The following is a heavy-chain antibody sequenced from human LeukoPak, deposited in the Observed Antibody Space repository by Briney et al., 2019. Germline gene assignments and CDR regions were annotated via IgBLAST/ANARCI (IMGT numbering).Heavy chain of an antibody. D-gene: IGHD1-26*01. V-gene: IGHV4-39*07. CDR3: ARDRGAGTENWFDP. J-gene: IGHJ5*02. Sequence: KPSETLSLTCTVSGGSIRSSSYYWGWIRQPPGKGLEWIGSIYYSGITYYNPSLKSRLTISVDTSKNQFSLKLSSVTAADTAVYYCARDRGAGTENWFDPWGQGTLVTVSS. CDR1: GGSIRSSSYY. CDR2: IYYSGIT.